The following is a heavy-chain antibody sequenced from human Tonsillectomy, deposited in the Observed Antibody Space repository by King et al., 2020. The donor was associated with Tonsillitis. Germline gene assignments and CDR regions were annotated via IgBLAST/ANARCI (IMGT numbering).Heavy chain of an antibody. J-gene: IGHJ4*02. V-gene: IGHV3-74*01. CDR2: ITSDGSST. CDR1: GFTFSSSW. D-gene: IGHD3-3*01. Sequence: EVQLVESGGGLVQPGGSLRLSCAASGFTFSSSWVHWVRQAPGKGLVWVSRITSDGSSTDYADSVQGRFIIFRDNAKNTLYLQMNSLRAEDTAVYDCARGSESGYFHDDFDYWGQGTLVTVSS. CDR3: ARGSESGYFHDDFDY.